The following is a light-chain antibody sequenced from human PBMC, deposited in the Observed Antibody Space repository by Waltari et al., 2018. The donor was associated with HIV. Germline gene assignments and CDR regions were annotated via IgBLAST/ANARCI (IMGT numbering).Light chain of an antibody. V-gene: IGKV1-33*01. CDR3: LQYENLPYT. CDR1: QGLKNN. CDR2: DAS. J-gene: IGKJ2*01. Sequence: DIQMTQSPSSLSAYVGDRVTSTCQASQGLKNNLNWFQQRPGKAPKLLIYDASKLETGVPSSFTGSGSGTDLTFTITSLQPEDIATYFCLQYENLPYTVGQGTKLEIK.